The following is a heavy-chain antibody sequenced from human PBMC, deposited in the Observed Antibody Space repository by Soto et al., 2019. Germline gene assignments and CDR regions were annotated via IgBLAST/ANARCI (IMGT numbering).Heavy chain of an antibody. Sequence: QVQLVQSGAEVKKPGASVKVSCKASGYTFTSYGISWVRQAPGQGLEWMGWISAYNGNTNYAQKLQGRVTMTTDTSTRTAYMALRSLRSDDTAVYYCARLYCISTSCYLGMDVWGQGTTVTVSS. D-gene: IGHD2-2*01. CDR2: ISAYNGNT. V-gene: IGHV1-18*01. CDR3: ARLYCISTSCYLGMDV. CDR1: GYTFTSYG. J-gene: IGHJ6*02.